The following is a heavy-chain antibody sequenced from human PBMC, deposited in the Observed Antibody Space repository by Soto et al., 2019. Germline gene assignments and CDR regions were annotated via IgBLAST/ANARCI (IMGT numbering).Heavy chain of an antibody. V-gene: IGHV4-39*01. J-gene: IGHJ6*02. Sequence: PSETLSLTCTVSGGSISSSSYYWGWIRQPPGKGLEWIGSIYYSGSTYYNPSLKSRVTISVDTSKNQFSLKLSSVTAADTAVYYCARPLRYFDWSTEGMDVWGQGTTVTVSS. D-gene: IGHD3-9*01. CDR2: IYYSGST. CDR3: ARPLRYFDWSTEGMDV. CDR1: GGSISSSSYY.